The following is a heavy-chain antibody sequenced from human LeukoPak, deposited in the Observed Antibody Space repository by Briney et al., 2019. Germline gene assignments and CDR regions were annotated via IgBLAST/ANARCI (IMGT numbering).Heavy chain of an antibody. D-gene: IGHD6-19*01. CDR3: ARAYSSGHFDY. J-gene: IGHJ4*02. V-gene: IGHV3-53*01. CDR1: GFTVSSNY. CDR2: IYSGGST. Sequence: GGSLRLSCAASGFTVSSNYMSWVRQAPGKGLEWVSVIYSGGSTYYADSVKGRFTISRDNSKNTLYLQMNSLRAGDTAVYYCARAYSSGHFDYWGQGTLVTVSS.